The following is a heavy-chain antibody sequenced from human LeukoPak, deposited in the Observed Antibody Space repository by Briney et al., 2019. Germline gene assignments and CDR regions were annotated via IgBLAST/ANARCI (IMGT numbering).Heavy chain of an antibody. V-gene: IGHV3-23*01. CDR1: GFTFSAYT. CDR2: ISGSAVST. CDR3: ARILVYGSGAEAFDY. J-gene: IGHJ4*02. D-gene: IGHD3-10*01. Sequence: PGGSLRLSCAASGFTFSAYTMNWVRQAPGKGLEWVSGISGSAVSTYYADSVKGRFTISRDNSKNTLYLQMNSLRAEDTAVYYCARILVYGSGAEAFDYWGQGTLVTVSS.